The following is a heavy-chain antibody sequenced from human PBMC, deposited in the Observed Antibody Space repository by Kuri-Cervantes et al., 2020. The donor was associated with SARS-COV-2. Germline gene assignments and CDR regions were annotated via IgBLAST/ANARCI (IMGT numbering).Heavy chain of an antibody. CDR3: ARVTTGTLDY. CDR1: GGSFSNFH. Sequence: SETLSLTCGVYGGSFSNFHWNWVRQPPGKGLEWIGEINYSGTTNYNPSLKSRVTISVDTSKNQFSLNLTSVTAADTAVYYCARVTTGTLDYWGQGTLVTVSS. J-gene: IGHJ4*02. D-gene: IGHD1-1*01. V-gene: IGHV4-34*01. CDR2: INYSGTT.